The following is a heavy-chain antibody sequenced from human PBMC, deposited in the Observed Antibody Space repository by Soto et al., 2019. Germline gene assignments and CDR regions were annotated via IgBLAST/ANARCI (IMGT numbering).Heavy chain of an antibody. V-gene: IGHV3-64*01. CDR2: ISSNGRST. CDR1: GFTFSTYA. J-gene: IGHJ4*02. Sequence: GGSLRLSCATSGFTFSTYAMHWVRQAPGKGLEYVSAISSNGRSTYYANSVKGRFTIPRDNSKNTLYLQMDSLRAEDMAVYYCARDRCTNGVCYAPSDYWGQGTLVTVSS. CDR3: ARDRCTNGVCYAPSDY. D-gene: IGHD2-8*01.